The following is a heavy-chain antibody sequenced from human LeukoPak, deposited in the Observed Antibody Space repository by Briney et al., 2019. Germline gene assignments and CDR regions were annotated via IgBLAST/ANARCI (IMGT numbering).Heavy chain of an antibody. CDR3: AKDRSIGTYYTFDH. V-gene: IGHV3-23*01. J-gene: IGHJ4*02. D-gene: IGHD1-26*01. Sequence: PGGSLRLSCAASRLTFSHYAMTWVRQAPGKGLEWVTTISGSGVMTYYADSVKGRFTVSGDNSKNTLYLQMSSLTAADTAVYYCAKDRSIGTYYTFDHWGQGTLVTVSS. CDR2: ISGSGVMT. CDR1: RLTFSHYA.